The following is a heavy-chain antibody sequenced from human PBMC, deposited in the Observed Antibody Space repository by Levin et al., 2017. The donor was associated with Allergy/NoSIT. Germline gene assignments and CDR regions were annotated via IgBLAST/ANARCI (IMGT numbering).Heavy chain of an antibody. Sequence: GESLKISCAASGFTFSSYGMHWVRQAPGKGLEWVAVISYDGSNKYYADSVKGRFTISRDNSKNTLYLQMNSLRAEDTAVYYCAKDIIYGMDVWGQGTTVTVSS. D-gene: IGHD1-14*01. CDR1: GFTFSSYG. V-gene: IGHV3-30*18. CDR3: AKDIIYGMDV. J-gene: IGHJ6*02. CDR2: ISYDGSNK.